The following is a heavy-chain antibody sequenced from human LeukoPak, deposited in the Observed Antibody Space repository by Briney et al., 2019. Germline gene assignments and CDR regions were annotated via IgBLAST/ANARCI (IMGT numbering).Heavy chain of an antibody. CDR2: INHSGST. Sequence: SETLSLTCTVSGGSISSSSYYWGWIRQPPGKGLEWIGEINHSGSTNYNPSLKSRVTMSLDTSKNQFSLKLSSVTAADTAVYYCARGEYDFWSGKYNWFDPWGQGTLVTVSS. J-gene: IGHJ5*02. CDR1: GGSISSSSYY. V-gene: IGHV4-39*07. D-gene: IGHD3-3*01. CDR3: ARGEYDFWSGKYNWFDP.